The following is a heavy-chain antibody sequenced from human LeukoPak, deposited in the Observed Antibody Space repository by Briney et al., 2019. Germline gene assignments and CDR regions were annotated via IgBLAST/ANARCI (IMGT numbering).Heavy chain of an antibody. Sequence: PSVTLSLTCTVPGDSVSSGTYYWSWVRQPPGKGLEWIGFISYSGSTNYNPSLKSRITISVDMSKNQFSLKVRSVTAADTAVYYCARGPYVWGQGTMVTVSS. V-gene: IGHV4-61*01. J-gene: IGHJ3*01. CDR3: ARGPYV. CDR2: ISYSGST. CDR1: GDSVSSGTYY.